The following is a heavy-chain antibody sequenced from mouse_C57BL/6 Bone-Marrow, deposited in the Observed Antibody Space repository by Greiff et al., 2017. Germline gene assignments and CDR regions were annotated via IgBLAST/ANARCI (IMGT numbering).Heavy chain of an antibody. J-gene: IGHJ2*01. CDR1: GYTFTSYW. CDR3: ARRSYYYGSRYYFDY. CDR2: IYPSDSET. Sequence: VQLQQSGAELVRPGSSVKLSCKASGYTFTSYWMDWVKQRPGQGLEWIGNIYPSDSETHYNQKFKDKATLTVDKSSSTAYMQLSSLTSEDSAVYFCARRSYYYGSRYYFDYWGQGTTLTVSS. V-gene: IGHV1-61*01. D-gene: IGHD1-1*01.